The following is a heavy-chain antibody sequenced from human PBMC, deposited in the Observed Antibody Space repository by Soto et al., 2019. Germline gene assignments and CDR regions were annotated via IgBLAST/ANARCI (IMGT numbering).Heavy chain of an antibody. CDR1: GYTFTSYY. Sequence: ASVRVSCKXSGYTFTSYYMHWVRQAPGQGLEWMGIINPSGGSTSYAQKFQGRVTMTRDTSTSTVYMELSSLRSEDTAVYYCARDLTGITIFGVVHYGMDVWGQGTTVTVSS. CDR3: ARDLTGITIFGVVHYGMDV. J-gene: IGHJ6*02. V-gene: IGHV1-46*01. D-gene: IGHD3-3*01. CDR2: INPSGGST.